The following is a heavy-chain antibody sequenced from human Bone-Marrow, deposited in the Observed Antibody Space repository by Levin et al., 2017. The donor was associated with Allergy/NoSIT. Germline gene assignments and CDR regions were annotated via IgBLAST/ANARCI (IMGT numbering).Heavy chain of an antibody. V-gene: IGHV4-31*03. CDR1: GVSISSGGYY. CDR2: LYYSSNT. D-gene: IGHD6-19*01. CDR3: ARDRRDSHGWYSDY. J-gene: IGHJ4*02. Sequence: SSETLSLTCTVSGVSISSGGYYWSWIRQHPGKGLEFIGYLYYSSNTYYNPSLESRVTISGDTSKNQFSLQLSSVTAADTAVYYCARDRRDSHGWYSDYWGQGTLATVSS.